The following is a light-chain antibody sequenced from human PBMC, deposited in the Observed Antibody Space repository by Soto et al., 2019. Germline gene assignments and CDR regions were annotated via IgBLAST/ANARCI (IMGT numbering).Light chain of an antibody. CDR1: QSVSGS. CDR2: GAT. V-gene: IGKV3D-15*02. Sequence: KVVMQTPGRLRWSPEDRTKLSCNPEQSVSGSALAWYQQKGGQAPRLLVFGATNRATGIPDRFSGSGSGTELTITFSSRQSKDSAVCFCNQYNQLLRWTCRHGTKVDIK. J-gene: IGKJ1*01. CDR3: NQYNQLLRWT.